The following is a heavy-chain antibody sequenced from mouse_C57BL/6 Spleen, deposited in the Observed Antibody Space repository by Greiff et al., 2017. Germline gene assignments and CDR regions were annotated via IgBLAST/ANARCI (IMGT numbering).Heavy chain of an antibody. CDR1: GYTFTSYW. V-gene: IGHV1-61*01. CDR3: ARTYDYDVMDY. CDR2: IYPSDSET. Sequence: VQLQQPGAELVRPGSSVKLSCKASGYTFTSYWMDWVKQRPGQGLEWIGNIYPSDSETHYNQKFKDKATLTVDKSSSTAYMQLSSLTSEDAAVYYCARTYDYDVMDYWGQGTSVTVSS. J-gene: IGHJ4*01.